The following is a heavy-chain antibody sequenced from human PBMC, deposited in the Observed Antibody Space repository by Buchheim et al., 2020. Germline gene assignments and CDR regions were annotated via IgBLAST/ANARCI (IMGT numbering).Heavy chain of an antibody. CDR2: IYSGGDI. CDR3: ARGSTTGWYGFDY. Sequence: EIQLVESGGGLVQPGGSLRLSCAASGFTVNSNYMNWIRQAPGKGLEWVSVIYSGGDIYYADSVRGRFSISRDIARNMGNLEMNSLTVEDTAVYYCARGSTTGWYGFDYWGQGTL. V-gene: IGHV3-66*02. CDR1: GFTVNSNY. D-gene: IGHD6-19*01. J-gene: IGHJ4*02.